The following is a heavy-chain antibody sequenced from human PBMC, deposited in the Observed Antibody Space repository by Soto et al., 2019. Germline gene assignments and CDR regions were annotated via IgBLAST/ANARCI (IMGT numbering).Heavy chain of an antibody. Sequence: ASVKVSCKASGYTFTGYYMHWVRQAPGQGLEWMGWISPNSGGTNYAQKFQGWVTMTRDTSISTAYMELSRLRSDDTAVYYCARRRITGTTWWFDPWGQGTLVTVSS. D-gene: IGHD1-7*01. CDR1: GYTFTGYY. CDR2: ISPNSGGT. CDR3: ARRRITGTTWWFDP. V-gene: IGHV1-2*04. J-gene: IGHJ5*02.